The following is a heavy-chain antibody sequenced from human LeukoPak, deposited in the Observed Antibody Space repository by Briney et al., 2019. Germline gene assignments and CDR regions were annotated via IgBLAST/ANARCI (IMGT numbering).Heavy chain of an antibody. Sequence: GRSLRLSCAASGCTFSNYGIHWVRQAPGKGLEWVALIWYDGSNKFYADSVKGRFTISRDNSKNTLYLQMNSLRAEDTAVYYCARWRAGIAVAVDYWGQGTLVTVSS. CDR1: GCTFSNYG. D-gene: IGHD6-19*01. CDR3: ARWRAGIAVAVDY. J-gene: IGHJ4*02. V-gene: IGHV3-33*01. CDR2: IWYDGSNK.